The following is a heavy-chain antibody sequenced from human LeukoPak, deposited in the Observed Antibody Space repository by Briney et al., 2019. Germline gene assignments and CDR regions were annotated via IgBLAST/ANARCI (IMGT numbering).Heavy chain of an antibody. CDR3: AREELELQFDY. CDR2: IYHSGST. CDR1: GGPISSGGYY. V-gene: IGHV4-30-2*01. D-gene: IGHD1-7*01. J-gene: IGHJ4*02. Sequence: SETLSLTCTVSGGPISSGGYYWSWIRQPPGKGLEWIGYIYHSGSTYYNPSLKSRVTISVDGSKNQFSLKLSSVTAADTAVYYCAREELELQFDYWGQGTLVTVSS.